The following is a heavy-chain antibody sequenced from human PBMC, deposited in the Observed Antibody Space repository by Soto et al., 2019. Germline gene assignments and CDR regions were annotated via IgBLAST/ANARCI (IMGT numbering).Heavy chain of an antibody. V-gene: IGHV3-66*01. J-gene: IGHJ3*02. D-gene: IGHD4-17*01. CDR3: ARDLREATVTNADAFDI. CDR2: IYSGGST. CDR1: GFTVSSNY. Sequence: EVQLVESGGGLVQPGGSLRLSCAASGFTVSSNYMSWVRQAPGKGLEWVSVIYSGGSTYYADSVKGRFTISRDTSKNTLYLQMNSLRAEDTAVYYSARDLREATVTNADAFDIWGQGTMVTVSS.